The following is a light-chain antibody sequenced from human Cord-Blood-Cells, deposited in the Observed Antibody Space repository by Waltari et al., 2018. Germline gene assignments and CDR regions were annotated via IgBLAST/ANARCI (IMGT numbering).Light chain of an antibody. CDR2: INSDGSH. J-gene: IGLJ3*02. V-gene: IGLV4-69*01. CDR3: QTWGTGIHWV. Sequence: QLVLTQSPSASASLAASVKLTCTLSSGHSSYPIAWHQQQPEKGPRYLVKINSDGSHSKGDGIPDRFSGSSSGAERYLTISSLQSEDEADYYCQTWGTGIHWVFGGGTKLTVL. CDR1: SGHSSYP.